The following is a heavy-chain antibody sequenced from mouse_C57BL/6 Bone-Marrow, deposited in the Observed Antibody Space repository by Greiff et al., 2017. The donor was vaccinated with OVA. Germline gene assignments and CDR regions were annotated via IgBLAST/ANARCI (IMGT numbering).Heavy chain of an antibody. Sequence: LVESGAELVRPGASVTLSCKASGYTFTDYEMHWVKQTPVHGLEWIGAIDPETGGTAYNQKFKGKAILTADKSSSTAYMELRSLTSEDSAVYYCTRTYGSSYKAWFAYWGQGTLVTVSA. V-gene: IGHV1-15*01. D-gene: IGHD1-1*01. CDR2: IDPETGGT. CDR1: GYTFTDYE. J-gene: IGHJ3*01. CDR3: TRTYGSSYKAWFAY.